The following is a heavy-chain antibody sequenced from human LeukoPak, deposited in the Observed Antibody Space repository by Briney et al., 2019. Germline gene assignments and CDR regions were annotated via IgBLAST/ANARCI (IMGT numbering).Heavy chain of an antibody. CDR2: ISYDGSNK. D-gene: IGHD5-24*01. CDR1: GDSISSTS. Sequence: LSLTCTVSGDSISSTSYYWGWIRQPPGKGLEWVAVISYDGSNKYYADSVKGRFTISRDNSKNTLYLQMNSLRAEDTAVYYCARDKGEMATTIFDYWGQGTLVTVSS. CDR3: ARDKGEMATTIFDY. J-gene: IGHJ4*02. V-gene: IGHV3-30*03.